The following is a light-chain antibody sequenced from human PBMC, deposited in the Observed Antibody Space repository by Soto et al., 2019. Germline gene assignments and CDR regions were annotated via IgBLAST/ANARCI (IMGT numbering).Light chain of an antibody. CDR3: QQYNSYSPQT. V-gene: IGKV1-5*01. CDR1: QSISSW. CDR2: DAS. Sequence: DIPMTQSPSALSASVGDRVTITCRASQSISSWLAWYQQKPGKAPKLLIYDASSLESGVPSRFSGSGSGTEFTLTISSLQPDDFATYYCQQYNSYSPQTFGQGTKVDI. J-gene: IGKJ1*01.